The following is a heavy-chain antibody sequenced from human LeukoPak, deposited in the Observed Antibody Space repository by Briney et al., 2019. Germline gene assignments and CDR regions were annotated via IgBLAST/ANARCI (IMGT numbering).Heavy chain of an antibody. CDR1: GGSINSYY. V-gene: IGHV4-59*01. CDR3: ACLTTADAFDI. J-gene: IGHJ3*02. D-gene: IGHD3-22*01. CDR2: IYDSGST. Sequence: SETLSLTCTVSGGSINSYYWSWIRQPPGKGLEWIGYIYDSGSTNYNPSLKSRVTISVDTSKNQFSLKLSSVTAADTTVYYCACLTTADAFDIWGQGTMVTVSS.